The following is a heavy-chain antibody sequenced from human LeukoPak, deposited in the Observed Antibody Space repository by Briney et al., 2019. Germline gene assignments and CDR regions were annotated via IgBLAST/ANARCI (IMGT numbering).Heavy chain of an antibody. CDR2: ISAYNGNT. J-gene: IGHJ4*02. Sequence: ASVKVSCKASGYTFTSYGISWVRQAPGQGLEWMGWISAYNGNTNYAQKLQGRVTMTTDTSTSTAYMELRSLGSDDTAVYYCARGPPRVVPAAILDYWGQGTLVTVSS. D-gene: IGHD2-2*01. CDR3: ARGPPRVVPAAILDY. V-gene: IGHV1-18*01. CDR1: GYTFTSYG.